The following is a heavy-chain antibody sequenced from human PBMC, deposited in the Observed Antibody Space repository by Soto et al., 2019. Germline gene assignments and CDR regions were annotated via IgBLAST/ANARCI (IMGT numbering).Heavy chain of an antibody. J-gene: IGHJ5*02. Sequence: QVQLVQSGAEVKKPGSSVKVSCKAYGGTFSSYAISWVRQAPGLGLEWMGGIVPIFGTANYAQKFQGRVTITADDSTTTAYMELSSLRSEDTAVYYCARDDYPHTWFDPWGQGTLVTVSS. V-gene: IGHV1-69*12. CDR3: ARDDYPHTWFDP. CDR2: IVPIFGTA. CDR1: GGTFSSYA. D-gene: IGHD4-17*01.